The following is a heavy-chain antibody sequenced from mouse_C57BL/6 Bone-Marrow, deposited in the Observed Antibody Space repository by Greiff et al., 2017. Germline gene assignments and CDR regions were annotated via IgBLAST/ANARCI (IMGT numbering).Heavy chain of an antibody. CDR3: ARAGYYVSFYLDY. V-gene: IGHV1-64*01. D-gene: IGHD2-3*01. CDR2: IHPNSGST. Sequence: VQLQQPGAELVKPGASVKLSCKASGYTFTSYWMHWVKQRPGQGLEWIGMIHPNSGSTNYNEKFKSKATLTVDKSSSTAYMQLSSLTSEDSAVYYCARAGYYVSFYLDYWGQGTTLTVSS. CDR1: GYTFTSYW. J-gene: IGHJ2*01.